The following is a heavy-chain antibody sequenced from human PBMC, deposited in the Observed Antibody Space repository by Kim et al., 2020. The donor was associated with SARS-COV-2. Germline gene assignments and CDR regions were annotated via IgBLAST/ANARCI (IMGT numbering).Heavy chain of an antibody. CDR2: VFYGGTT. CDR1: DGSLTSRDYY. J-gene: IGHJ4*02. CDR3: ARYQSGTMFAS. V-gene: IGHV4-39*01. D-gene: IGHD1-1*01. Sequence: SETLSLTCSVSDGSLTSRDYYWGWIRQPPGKGLEYIGAVFYGGTTHYNPPLRGRVIISVDTSKNQFSLNVNSVTATDTAVYYCARYQSGTMFASWGRGTL.